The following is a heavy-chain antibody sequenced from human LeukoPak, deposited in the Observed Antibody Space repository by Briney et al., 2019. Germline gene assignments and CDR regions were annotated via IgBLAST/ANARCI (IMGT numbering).Heavy chain of an antibody. CDR3: ARVRGAVGYYDFWSGYPPLDFDY. D-gene: IGHD3-3*01. CDR2: IFYSGST. J-gene: IGHJ4*02. V-gene: IGHV4-31*03. CDR1: GGSVSSGGYY. Sequence: SETLSLTCTVSGGSVSSGGYYWSWIRQHPGKGPEWIGYIFYSGSTHYNPSLKRRVTLSLDTSKNQFSLKLSPVTAADTAVYYCARVRGAVGYYDFWSGYPPLDFDYWGQGTLVTVSS.